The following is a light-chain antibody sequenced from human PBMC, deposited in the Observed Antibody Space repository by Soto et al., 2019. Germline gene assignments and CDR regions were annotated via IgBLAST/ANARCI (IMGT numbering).Light chain of an antibody. Sequence: QSVLTQPPSVSGAPGQRVTISCTGSSSNIGAIYGVHWYQQLPGTAPKLLIYVNTNRPSGVPDRFSASKSGTSASLAITGLQAEDEADYYCQSYDDSLSAFVFGTGTKSPS. CDR2: VNT. CDR1: SSNIGAIYG. V-gene: IGLV1-40*01. J-gene: IGLJ1*01. CDR3: QSYDDSLSAFV.